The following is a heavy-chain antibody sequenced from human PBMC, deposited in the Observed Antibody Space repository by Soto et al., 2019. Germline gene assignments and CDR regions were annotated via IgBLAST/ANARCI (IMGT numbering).Heavy chain of an antibody. V-gene: IGHV4-39*01. CDR3: ARSLGGGWYSGVAFDI. CDR2: IYYSGST. CDR1: GGSISSSSYY. Sequence: QLQLQESGPGLVKPSETLSLTCTVSGGSISSSSYYWGWIRQPPGKGLEWIGSIYYSGSTYYNPSLKSRVTISVDTSKNQFSLKLSAVTAADTAVYYCARSLGGGWYSGVAFDIWGQGTMVTVSS. J-gene: IGHJ3*02. D-gene: IGHD6-19*01.